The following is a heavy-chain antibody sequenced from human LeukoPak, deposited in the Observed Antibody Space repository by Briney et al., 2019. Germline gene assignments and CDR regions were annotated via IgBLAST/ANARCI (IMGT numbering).Heavy chain of an antibody. V-gene: IGHV3-23*01. Sequence: AGGSLRLSCAASGFTFSSYGMSWVRQAPGKGLEWVSAISGSGGSTYYADSVKGRFTISRDNSRDTVYLRMKSLRVEDTAVYYCAKDSVAVAGLVNHFDYWGRGTLVTVSS. J-gene: IGHJ4*02. D-gene: IGHD6-19*01. CDR1: GFTFSSYG. CDR3: AKDSVAVAGLVNHFDY. CDR2: ISGSGGST.